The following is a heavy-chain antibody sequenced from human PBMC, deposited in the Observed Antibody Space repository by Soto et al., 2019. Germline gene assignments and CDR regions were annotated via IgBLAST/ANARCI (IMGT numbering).Heavy chain of an antibody. Sequence: QVQVVESGGGVVQPGTSLRLSCAASGFAFTNYGIHWVRQAPGKGLEWVAHISNDGSKKFYGDSVKGRFTISRDNSENTVYLQMTSLRPDDTAVFYCARDVAMPTGLGVGYWGQGTLVTVSS. CDR3: ARDVAMPTGLGVGY. CDR1: GFAFTNYG. V-gene: IGHV3-30*03. CDR2: ISNDGSKK. J-gene: IGHJ4*02. D-gene: IGHD2-15*01.